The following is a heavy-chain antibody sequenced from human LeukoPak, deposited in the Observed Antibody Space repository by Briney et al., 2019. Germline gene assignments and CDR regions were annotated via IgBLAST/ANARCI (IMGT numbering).Heavy chain of an antibody. CDR3: ARDGRVSAGLDI. J-gene: IGHJ3*02. CDR2: IYTSGST. Sequence: SETLSLTCTVSGGSISSSSYYWSWIRQPAGKGLEWIGRIYTSGSTNYNPSLKSRVTMSVDTSKNQFSLKLSSVTAADTAVYYCARDGRVSAGLDIWGQGTMVTVSS. D-gene: IGHD1-26*01. CDR1: GGSISSSSYY. V-gene: IGHV4-61*02.